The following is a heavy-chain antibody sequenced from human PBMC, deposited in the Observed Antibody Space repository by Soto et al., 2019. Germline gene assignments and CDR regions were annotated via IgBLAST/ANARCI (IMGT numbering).Heavy chain of an antibody. CDR3: ARGYSYGYWFDP. CDR2: IYYSGST. Sequence: TVAGGNSGDYCCIWIRQPPGKGLEWIGYIYYSGSTNYNPSLKSRVTISVDTSKNQFSLKLSSVTAADTAVYYCARGYSYGYWFDPWGQGTLVTVSS. D-gene: IGHD5-18*01. V-gene: IGHV4-59*08. J-gene: IGHJ5*02. CDR1: GGNSGDYC.